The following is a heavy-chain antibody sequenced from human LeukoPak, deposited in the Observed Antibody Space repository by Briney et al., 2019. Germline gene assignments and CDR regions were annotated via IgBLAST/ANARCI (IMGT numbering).Heavy chain of an antibody. Sequence: GGSLRLSCAASGFTFSNYAMSWVRQAPGKGLEWVSSISGTGGSTYYADSVKGRFTISRDNSNNTLFLQMNSLRAEDTAVYYCAKGGRDGYNFHLDYWGQGTLVTVSS. CDR1: GFTFSNYA. V-gene: IGHV3-23*01. J-gene: IGHJ4*02. CDR2: ISGTGGST. D-gene: IGHD5-24*01. CDR3: AKGGRDGYNFHLDY.